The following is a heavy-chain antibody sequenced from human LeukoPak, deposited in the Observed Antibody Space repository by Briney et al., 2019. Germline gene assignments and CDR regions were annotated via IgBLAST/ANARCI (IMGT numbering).Heavy chain of an antibody. CDR2: IIPILDIA. V-gene: IGHV1-69*04. CDR1: GGTFSRYE. J-gene: IGHJ4*02. Sequence: ASVKVSCKASGGTFSRYEISWVRQAPGQGLGWMGRIIPILDIANHAQKFQGRVTITADKSTSTAYMELSSLRSEDTAVYYCARALYYDSSAYGFDYWGQGTVVTVSS. CDR3: ARALYYDSSAYGFDY. D-gene: IGHD3-22*01.